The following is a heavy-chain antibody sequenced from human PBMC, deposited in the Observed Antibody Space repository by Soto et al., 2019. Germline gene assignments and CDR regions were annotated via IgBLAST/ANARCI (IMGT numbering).Heavy chain of an antibody. CDR2: IRNKANCYTT. V-gene: IGHV3-72*01. J-gene: IGHJ6*01. CDR3: AGSGNPDFSTYGSGMDV. CDR1: GFTFSDHY. D-gene: IGHD4-4*01. Sequence: EVQLVESGGGLVQPGVYLRRSYAASGFTFSDHYMDWVRQAPGKGLEWVGRIRNKANCYTTEYAASVRGRFTISRDDSKNSLYLQMHRLKTQDAAVYYCAGSGNPDFSTYGSGMDVW.